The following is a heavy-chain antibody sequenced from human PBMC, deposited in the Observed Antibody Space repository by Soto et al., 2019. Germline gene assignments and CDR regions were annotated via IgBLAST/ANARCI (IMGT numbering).Heavy chain of an antibody. CDR3: ARDAPDDSSSTAYYYYGMDV. Sequence: GGSLRLSCAASGFTFSDYYMSWIRQAPGKGLEWVSYISSSSVYTNYADSVRGRFTISRDNAKNSLYLQMNSLRAEDTGVYYCARDAPDDSSSTAYYYYGMDVWGRGTTVTVSS. CDR2: ISSSSVYT. V-gene: IGHV3-11*06. D-gene: IGHD6-6*01. CDR1: GFTFSDYY. J-gene: IGHJ6*02.